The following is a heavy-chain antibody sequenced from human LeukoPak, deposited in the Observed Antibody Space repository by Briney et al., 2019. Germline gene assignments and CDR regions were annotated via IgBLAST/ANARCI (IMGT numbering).Heavy chain of an antibody. J-gene: IGHJ4*02. CDR3: ARLPKTYDFWNAYYAY. Sequence: SETLSLTCTVSGGSISSAYWSWTRQPAGKGLEWIGSIYYGGNTHYNPSLKGRVTISIDTSRNQFSLKLSSVTAADTAVYYCARLPKTYDFWNAYYAYWGQGTLVTVSS. CDR2: IYYGGNT. CDR1: GGSISSAY. D-gene: IGHD3-3*01. V-gene: IGHV4-59*05.